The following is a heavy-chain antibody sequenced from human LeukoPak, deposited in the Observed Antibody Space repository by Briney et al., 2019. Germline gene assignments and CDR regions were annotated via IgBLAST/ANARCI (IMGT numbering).Heavy chain of an antibody. CDR1: GFTFSTYS. D-gene: IGHD3-22*01. V-gene: IGHV3-21*01. Sequence: GGSLRLSCAASGFTFSTYSMNWVRQAPGEGLEWVSSISGSSIYIYYADSVKGRFTISRDNAKNSLYLQMNSLRAEDTAVYYCARDPPYSDSSGYYYDYWGQGTLVTVSS. CDR2: ISGSSIYI. CDR3: ARDPPYSDSSGYYYDY. J-gene: IGHJ4*02.